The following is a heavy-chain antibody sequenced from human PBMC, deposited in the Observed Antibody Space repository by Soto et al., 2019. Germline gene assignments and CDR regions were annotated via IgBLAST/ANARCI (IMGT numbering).Heavy chain of an antibody. V-gene: IGHV1-69*01. J-gene: IGHJ5*02. CDR1: GGSFSEVA. Sequence: QVQLVQSGAEVKKPGSSVTVSCKASGGSFSEVAISWVRQAPGQGLEWMGRIIPVIGTTDYTQKFQGRITIRADESTNTAYMDLSSLRSEDTAVYYFATLEATTLPFEPWGQGTLVTVSS. CDR3: ATLEATTLPFEP. CDR2: IIPVIGTT. D-gene: IGHD1-26*01.